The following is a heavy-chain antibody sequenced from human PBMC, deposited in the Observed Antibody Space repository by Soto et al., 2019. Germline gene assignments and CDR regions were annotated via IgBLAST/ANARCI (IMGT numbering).Heavy chain of an antibody. CDR1: GGSFSGYY. D-gene: IGHD2-15*01. CDR2: INHSGST. Sequence: PSETLSLTCAVYGGSFSGYYWSWIRQPPGKGLEWIGEINHSGSTDYNPSLKSRVTISVDTSKNRFSLKLSSVTAADTAVYYCARVQNCSGGSCYYRARYYYYYMDVWGKGTTVTVSS. J-gene: IGHJ6*03. CDR3: ARVQNCSGGSCYYRARYYYYYMDV. V-gene: IGHV4-34*01.